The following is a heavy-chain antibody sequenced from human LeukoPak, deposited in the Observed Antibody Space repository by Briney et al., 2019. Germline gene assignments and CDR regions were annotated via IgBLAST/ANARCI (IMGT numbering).Heavy chain of an antibody. V-gene: IGHV3-9*01. CDR2: ISWNSGSV. J-gene: IGHJ4*02. CDR1: GFTFDDYA. D-gene: IGHD1-26*01. Sequence: GGSLRLSCAASGFTFDDYAMHWVRQAPGKGLEWVSGISWNSGSVGYADSVKGRFIISRDNAKNSLYLQMNSLRAEDTALYYCAKDIRRYSGSYFDYWGQGTLVTVSS. CDR3: AKDIRRYSGSYFDY.